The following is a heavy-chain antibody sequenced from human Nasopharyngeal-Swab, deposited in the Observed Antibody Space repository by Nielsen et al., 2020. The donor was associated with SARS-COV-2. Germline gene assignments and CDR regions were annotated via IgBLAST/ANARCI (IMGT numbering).Heavy chain of an antibody. Sequence: PLKISCAASGFTFDDYAMHWVRQAPGKGLEWVSGISWNSGSIGYADSVKGRFTISRDNAKNSLYLQMNSLRAEDTALYYCAKDITSGDTMATHYYYGMDVWGQGTTVTVSS. V-gene: IGHV3-9*01. CDR2: ISWNSGSI. D-gene: IGHD2-21*01. J-gene: IGHJ6*02. CDR1: GFTFDDYA. CDR3: AKDITSGDTMATHYYYGMDV.